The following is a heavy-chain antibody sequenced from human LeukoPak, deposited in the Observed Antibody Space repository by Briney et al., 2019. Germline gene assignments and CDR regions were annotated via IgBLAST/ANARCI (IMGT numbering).Heavy chain of an antibody. J-gene: IGHJ4*02. CDR3: ARGGAEWEVSLDY. V-gene: IGHV3-7*01. CDR2: IKRDGFEK. D-gene: IGHD1-26*01. Sequence: GGSLRLSCAASGFTFSKFWMSWVRQAPGKGLEWVAHIKRDGFEKYYVDSVKGRFTVSRDNAKDSMYLEMNSLRAEDTAIYYCARGGAEWEVSLDYWGQGTLVTVSS. CDR1: GFTFSKFW.